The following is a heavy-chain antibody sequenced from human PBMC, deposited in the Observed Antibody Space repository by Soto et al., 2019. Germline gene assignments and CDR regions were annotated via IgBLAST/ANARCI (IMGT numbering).Heavy chain of an antibody. J-gene: IGHJ6*02. CDR2: IYSGGST. CDR3: ARDRAVSPPNYYYYGMDV. D-gene: IGHD4-4*01. Sequence: EVQLVETGGGLIQPGGSLRLSCAASGFTVSSNYMSWVRQAPGKGLEWVSVIYSGGSTYYADSVKGRFTISRDNSKNTLYLQMNSLRAEDTAVYYCARDRAVSPPNYYYYGMDVWGQGTTVTVSS. CDR1: GFTVSSNY. V-gene: IGHV3-53*02.